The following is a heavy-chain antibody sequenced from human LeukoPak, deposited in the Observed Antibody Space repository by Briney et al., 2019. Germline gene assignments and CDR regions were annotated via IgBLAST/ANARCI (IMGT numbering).Heavy chain of an antibody. Sequence: ASVKVSRKASGYTFTGYYMHWVRQAPGQGLEWMGRINPNSGGTNYAQKFQGRVTMTRDTSISTAYMELSRLRSDDTAVYYCARDRGLEVVAATYLHYYGMDVWGQGTTVTVSS. D-gene: IGHD2-15*01. V-gene: IGHV1-2*06. J-gene: IGHJ6*02. CDR1: GYTFTGYY. CDR3: ARDRGLEVVAATYLHYYGMDV. CDR2: INPNSGGT.